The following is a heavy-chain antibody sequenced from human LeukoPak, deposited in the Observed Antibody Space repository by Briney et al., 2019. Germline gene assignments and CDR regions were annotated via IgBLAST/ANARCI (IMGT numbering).Heavy chain of an antibody. D-gene: IGHD3-22*01. J-gene: IGHJ3*02. CDR3: ARLAHYYDSSGYSSGAFDI. Sequence: GESLKISCKGSGYSFINYWIGWVRQMPGKGLEWMEIIYPGDSDTRYYPSFQGQVTISADKSISTAYLQWSSLKASDTAMYYCARLAHYYDSSGYSSGAFDIWGQGTMVTVSS. CDR2: IYPGDSDT. V-gene: IGHV5-51*01. CDR1: GYSFINYW.